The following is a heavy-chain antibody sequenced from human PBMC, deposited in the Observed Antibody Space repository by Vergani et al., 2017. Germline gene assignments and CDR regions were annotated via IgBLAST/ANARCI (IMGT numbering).Heavy chain of an antibody. J-gene: IGHJ5*02. D-gene: IGHD3-9*01. CDR1: GYTFTSYG. V-gene: IGHV1-18*04. CDR3: ARVNYDILTGYYTGWFDP. Sequence: QVQLVQSGAEVKKPGASVKVSCKASGYTFTSYGISWVRQAPGQGLEWMGWISAYNGNTNYAQKLQGRVTMTTDTSTSTAYMELRSRRSDDTAVYYCARVNYDILTGYYTGWFDPWGQGTLVTVSS. CDR2: ISAYNGNT.